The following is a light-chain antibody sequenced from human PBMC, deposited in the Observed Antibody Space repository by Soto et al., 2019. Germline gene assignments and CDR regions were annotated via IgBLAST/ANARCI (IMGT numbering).Light chain of an antibody. V-gene: IGLV1-47*01. Sequence: QSVLTQPPSASGTPGQRVTISCSESSSSIGSNSIYWYQQLPGTAPKLLIYRDSQRPSGVPDRFSGSKSGTSASLAISGLRSEDEADYYCAAWDDSLRGWVFGGGPKLTVL. CDR2: RDS. J-gene: IGLJ3*02. CDR1: SSSIGSNS. CDR3: AAWDDSLRGWV.